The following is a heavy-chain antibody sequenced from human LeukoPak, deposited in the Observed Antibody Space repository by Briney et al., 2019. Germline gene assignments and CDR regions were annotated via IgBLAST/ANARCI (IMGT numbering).Heavy chain of an antibody. CDR1: GGSFSGYY. CDR3: ARETVDTAMVIDY. J-gene: IGHJ4*02. V-gene: IGHV4-34*01. D-gene: IGHD5-18*01. CDR2: INHSGST. Sequence: ETLSLTCVVYGGSFSGYYWSWIRQPPGKGLEWIGEINHSGSTNYNPSLKSRVTISVDTSKNQFSLKLSSVTAADTAVYYCARETVDTAMVIDYWGQGTLVTVSS.